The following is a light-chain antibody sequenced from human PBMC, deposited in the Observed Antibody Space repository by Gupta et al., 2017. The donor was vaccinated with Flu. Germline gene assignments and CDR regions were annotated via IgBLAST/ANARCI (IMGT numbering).Light chain of an antibody. CDR1: TSDIGFDIY. V-gene: IGLV2-14*03. J-gene: IGLJ3*02. CDR3: SSFTETNARV. Sequence: TTSDIGFDIYISWYQQHPGKAPKLLIFEVNNRPSGVSNRFSGSKSDNTASLTNSGLQPEDEAVYYCSSFTETNARVFGGGTKVTVL. CDR2: EVN.